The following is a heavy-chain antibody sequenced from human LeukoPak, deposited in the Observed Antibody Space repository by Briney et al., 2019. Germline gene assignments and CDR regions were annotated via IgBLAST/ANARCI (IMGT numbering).Heavy chain of an antibody. CDR1: GFIFSSYW. CDR3: AKDPRDHTYGWSWRYFDY. D-gene: IGHD5-18*01. V-gene: IGHV3-30*02. CDR2: IRCDGSNK. Sequence: GGSLRLSCAASGFIFSSYWMHWVRHAPGKGLEWVAFIRCDGSNKYYSDSVKGRFTISRDNSKNTLYLQMNSLRPEDTAVYYCAKDPRDHTYGWSWRYFDYWGQGTLVTVSS. J-gene: IGHJ4*02.